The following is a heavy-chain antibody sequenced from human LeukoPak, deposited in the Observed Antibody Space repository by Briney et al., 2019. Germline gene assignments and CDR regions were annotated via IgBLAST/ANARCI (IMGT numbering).Heavy chain of an antibody. Sequence: SVTVSFKASGGTFSSYAISWVRQAPGQGLEWMGGIIPIFGTANYAQKFQGRVTITADESTSTAYMELSSLRSEDTAVYYCARSRIKGYSGYDYGASYYYYGMDVWGQGTTVTVSS. D-gene: IGHD5-12*01. CDR1: GGTFSSYA. CDR2: IIPIFGTA. V-gene: IGHV1-69*13. J-gene: IGHJ6*02. CDR3: ARSRIKGYSGYDYGASYYYYGMDV.